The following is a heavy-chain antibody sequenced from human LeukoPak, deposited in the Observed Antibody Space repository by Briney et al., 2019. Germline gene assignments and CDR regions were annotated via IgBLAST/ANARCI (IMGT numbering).Heavy chain of an antibody. D-gene: IGHD6-13*01. V-gene: IGHV3-21*01. CDR3: ASGGKLVLFDY. CDR2: ISSSSSYI. CDR1: GFTFSIYS. J-gene: IGHJ4*02. Sequence: GGSLRLSCAASGFTFSIYSMNWVRQAPGKGLEWVSSISSSSSYIYYADSVKGRFTISRDNAKNSLYLQMNSLRAEDTAVYYCASGGKLVLFDYWGQGTKVTVSS.